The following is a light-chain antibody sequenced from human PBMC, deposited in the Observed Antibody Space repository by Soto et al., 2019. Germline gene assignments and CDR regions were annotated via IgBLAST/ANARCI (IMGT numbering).Light chain of an antibody. CDR2: KAS. Sequence: DIPMTQSPSTLSASVGDRVTITCRASQRFSDSLAWYQQKPGKAPKLLIYKASSLESGVPSRFSGSGFGTEFTLTISSLQPDDFATYYCQQYYDFSTFGQGTKVEIK. CDR3: QQYYDFST. V-gene: IGKV1-5*03. J-gene: IGKJ1*01. CDR1: QRFSDS.